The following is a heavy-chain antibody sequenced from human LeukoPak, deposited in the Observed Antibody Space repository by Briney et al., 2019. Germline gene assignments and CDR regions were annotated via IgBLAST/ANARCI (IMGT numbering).Heavy chain of an antibody. J-gene: IGHJ4*02. Sequence: PGGSLRLSCAASGFTFSSYEMNWVRQAPGKGLEWVSYISSSGSTIYYAASVKGRFTISRDNAKNSLYQQMTRLRAEDTAVYYCARDTAMARFDYWGQGTLVTVSS. D-gene: IGHD5-18*01. CDR3: ARDTAMARFDY. CDR1: GFTFSSYE. CDR2: ISSSGSTI. V-gene: IGHV3-48*03.